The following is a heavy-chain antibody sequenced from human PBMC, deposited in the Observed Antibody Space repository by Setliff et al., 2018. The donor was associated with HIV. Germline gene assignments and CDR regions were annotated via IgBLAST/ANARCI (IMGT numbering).Heavy chain of an antibody. D-gene: IGHD1-1*01. V-gene: IGHV4-61*03. J-gene: IGHJ4*02. CDR3: AQLGMVDDCDY. Sequence: KTSETLSLTCTVSGDSVSSRSYYWSWIRQPPGKGLEWIGYIYYSGSTNYNPSLKSRVTISVDTSKNRFSLKLSSVTAADTAVYYCAQLGMVDDCDYWGQGTRVTVSS. CDR1: GDSVSSRSYY. CDR2: IYYSGST.